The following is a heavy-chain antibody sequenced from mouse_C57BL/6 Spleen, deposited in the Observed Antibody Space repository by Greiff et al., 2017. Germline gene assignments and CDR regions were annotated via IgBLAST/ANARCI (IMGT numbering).Heavy chain of an antibody. J-gene: IGHJ4*01. Sequence: VKLVESGAELVRPGASVTLSCKASGYTFTDYEMHWVKQTPVHGLEWIGAIDPETGGTAYNQKFKGKAILTADKSSSTAYMELRSLTSEDSAVYYCTRDDGYYVRGAMDYWGQGTSVTVSS. CDR1: GYTFTDYE. D-gene: IGHD2-3*01. V-gene: IGHV1-15*01. CDR3: TRDDGYYVRGAMDY. CDR2: IDPETGGT.